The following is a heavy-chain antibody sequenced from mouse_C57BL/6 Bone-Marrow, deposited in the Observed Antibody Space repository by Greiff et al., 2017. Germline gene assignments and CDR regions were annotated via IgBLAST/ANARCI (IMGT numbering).Heavy chain of an antibody. CDR1: GYTFTSYW. D-gene: IGHD2-4*01. CDR2: IYPGSGST. Sequence: VQLQQPGAELVKPGASVKMSCKASGYTFTSYWITWVKQRPGQGLEWIGDIYPGSGSTNYNEKFKSKATLTVDTSSSTAYMQLSSLISEDSAVYYCARGWDYDGYFDVWGTGTTVTVSS. CDR3: ARGWDYDGYFDV. V-gene: IGHV1-55*01. J-gene: IGHJ1*03.